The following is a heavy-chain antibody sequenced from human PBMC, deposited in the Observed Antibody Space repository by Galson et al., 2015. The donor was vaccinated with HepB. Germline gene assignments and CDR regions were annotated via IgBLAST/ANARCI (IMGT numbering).Heavy chain of an antibody. Sequence: QVQLQESGPGLVKPSETLSLTCTVSGGSINTYYWSWIRQPPGKGLECLGYIYYSGSTYYNPSLKSRVTISVDTSKNQFSLKLSSVTAADTAVYYCARDEGYYYYYLDVWGKGTTVTVSS. J-gene: IGHJ6*03. V-gene: IGHV4-59*12. CDR3: ARDEGYYYYYLDV. CDR1: GGSINTYY. CDR2: IYYSGST.